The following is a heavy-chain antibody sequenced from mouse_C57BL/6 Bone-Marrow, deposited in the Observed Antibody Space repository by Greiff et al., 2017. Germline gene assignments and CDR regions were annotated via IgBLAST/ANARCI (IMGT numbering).Heavy chain of an antibody. D-gene: IGHD1-1*01. Sequence: EVQLQQSGPELVKPGASVKISCKASGYSFTGYYMNWVKQSPEKSLEWIGEINPSTGGTTYNQKFKAKATLTVDKSSSTAYMQLKSLTSEDSAVYSCARGGLLRMDYWGQGTSVTVSS. CDR2: INPSTGGT. CDR3: ARGGLLRMDY. V-gene: IGHV1-42*01. CDR1: GYSFTGYY. J-gene: IGHJ4*01.